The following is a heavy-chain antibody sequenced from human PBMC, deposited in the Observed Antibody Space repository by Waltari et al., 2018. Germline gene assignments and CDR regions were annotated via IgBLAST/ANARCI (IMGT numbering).Heavy chain of an antibody. Sequence: EVQLVESGGGLVQPGGSLRLSCAASGFTFSSYAMSWVRQAPGKGLEWVSAVSGSGGSTYDADSVKGRFTISGDKSKNTLYLEMNSRRAEDTAVYYCAKGGSYYRGAFDIWGQGTMVTVSS. D-gene: IGHD1-26*01. CDR1: GFTFSSYA. CDR3: AKGGSYYRGAFDI. CDR2: VSGSGGST. J-gene: IGHJ3*02. V-gene: IGHV3-23*04.